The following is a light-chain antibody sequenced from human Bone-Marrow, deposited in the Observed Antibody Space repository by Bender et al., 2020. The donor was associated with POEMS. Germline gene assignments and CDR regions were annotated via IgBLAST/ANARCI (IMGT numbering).Light chain of an antibody. CDR3: SSYTDSSTYV. CDR2: DVS. V-gene: IGLV2-14*01. CDR1: SSDVGDYNY. Sequence: QSALTQPASVSGSPGQSITISCTGTSSDVGDYNYVSWYQQFPGKAPKLMIYDVSHRPSGVSSRFSGSKSDNTASLTISGLQAEDEADYYCSSYTDSSTYVFGTGTQVTV. J-gene: IGLJ1*01.